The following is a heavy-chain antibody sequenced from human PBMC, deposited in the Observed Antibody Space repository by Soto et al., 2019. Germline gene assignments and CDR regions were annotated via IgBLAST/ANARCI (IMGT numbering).Heavy chain of an antibody. CDR3: AKDGILTGYYNPFDY. D-gene: IGHD3-9*01. Sequence: ASVKVSCKASGYTFTSYAMHWVRQAPGQRLEWMGWINAGNGNTKYSQKFQGRVTITRDTSASTAYMELSSLRSEDTAVYYCAKDGILTGYYNPFDYWGQGTLVTVS. CDR2: INAGNGNT. CDR1: GYTFTSYA. J-gene: IGHJ4*02. V-gene: IGHV1-3*01.